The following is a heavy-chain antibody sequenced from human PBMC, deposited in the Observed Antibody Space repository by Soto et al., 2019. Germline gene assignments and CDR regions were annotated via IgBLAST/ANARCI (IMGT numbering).Heavy chain of an antibody. Sequence: QVQLQESGPGLVKDSETLSLTCSVSGDSITAYYWSWIRQSPGKGLEWIGYIYHAGNTNYNPSLRGRVTMSVDTSRHRFSLKLKSVTAADTAIYYCARLNYYFHHWGQGTLVTVSS. J-gene: IGHJ4*02. V-gene: IGHV4-59*08. D-gene: IGHD1-20*01. CDR1: GDSITAYY. CDR2: IYHAGNT. CDR3: ARLNYYFHH.